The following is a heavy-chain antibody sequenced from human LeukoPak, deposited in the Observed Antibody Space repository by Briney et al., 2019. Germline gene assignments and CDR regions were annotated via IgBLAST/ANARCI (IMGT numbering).Heavy chain of an antibody. CDR3: AREYRVVVTAIPLDYGMDV. V-gene: IGHV1-46*01. CDR2: INPSGGST. CDR1: GYTFTSYY. Sequence: ASVNVSCKASGYTFTSYYMHWVRQAPGQGLEWMGIINPSGGSTSYAQKFQGRVTMTRDTSTSTVYMELSSLRSEDTAVYYCAREYRVVVTAIPLDYGMDVWGQGTTVTVSS. J-gene: IGHJ6*02. D-gene: IGHD2-21*02.